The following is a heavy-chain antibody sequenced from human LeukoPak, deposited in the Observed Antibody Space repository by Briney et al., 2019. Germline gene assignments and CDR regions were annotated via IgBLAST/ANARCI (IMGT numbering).Heavy chain of an antibody. D-gene: IGHD2-15*01. CDR1: GYTFTGYY. CDR2: INPNSGGT. Sequence: ASVKVSCKASGYTFTGYYMHWVRQAPGQGLEWMGWINPNSGGTNYAQKFQGRVTMTRDTSISTAYMELSGLRSDDTAVYYCARGIVVVVAATYAFDIWGQGTMVTVSS. V-gene: IGHV1-2*02. CDR3: ARGIVVVVAATYAFDI. J-gene: IGHJ3*02.